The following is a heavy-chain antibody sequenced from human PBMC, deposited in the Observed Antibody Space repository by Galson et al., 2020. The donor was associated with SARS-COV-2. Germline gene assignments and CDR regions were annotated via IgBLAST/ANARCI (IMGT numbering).Heavy chain of an antibody. CDR1: GGSISSYY. Sequence: ETLSLTCTVSGGSISSYYWSWIRQPPGKGLEWLGYIYYSGSTNYNPSLKSRVTISVDTSKNQFSLKLSSVTAADTAMYYCARAAQTYYDFWSGYYNAPHFDYWGQGTLVAVSS. D-gene: IGHD3-3*01. J-gene: IGHJ4*02. CDR3: ARAAQTYYDFWSGYYNAPHFDY. V-gene: IGHV4-59*01. CDR2: IYYSGST.